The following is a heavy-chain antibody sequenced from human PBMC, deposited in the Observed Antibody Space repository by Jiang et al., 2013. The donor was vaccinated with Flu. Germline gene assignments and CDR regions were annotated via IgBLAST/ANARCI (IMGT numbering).Heavy chain of an antibody. CDR3: ARGYSGYDFPGDP. V-gene: IGHV4-59*08. J-gene: IGHJ5*02. Sequence: LLKPSETLSLTCTVSGGSISSYYWSWIRQPPGKGLEWIGYIYYSGSTNYNPSLKSRVTISVDTSKNQFSLKLSSVTAADTAVYYCARGYSGYDFPGDPWGQGTLVTVSS. D-gene: IGHD5-12*01. CDR1: GGSISSYY. CDR2: IYYSGST.